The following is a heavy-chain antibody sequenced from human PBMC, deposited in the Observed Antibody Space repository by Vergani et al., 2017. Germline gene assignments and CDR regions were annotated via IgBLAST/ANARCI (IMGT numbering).Heavy chain of an antibody. J-gene: IGHJ4*02. Sequence: EVQLVESGGGLVQPGGSLRLSCAASGFTFSSYEMNWVRQAPGKGMEWVSYISSSGSTIYYADSVQGRFTISRDNAKNSLSLQLNSLRAEDTAVYYCAREIRPLPGGGDYWGQGTLVTVSS. CDR2: ISSSGSTI. D-gene: IGHD1-14*01. V-gene: IGHV3-48*03. CDR1: GFTFSSYE. CDR3: AREIRPLPGGGDY.